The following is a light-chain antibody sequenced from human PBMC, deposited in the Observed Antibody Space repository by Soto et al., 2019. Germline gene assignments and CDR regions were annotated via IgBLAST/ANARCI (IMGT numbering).Light chain of an antibody. CDR1: XXDVGGYNY. CDR2: DVS. Sequence: QSALTQPASVSGSPGXXITISCTXXXXDVGGYNYVSWYQQHPGKAPKLMIYDVSNRPSGVSNRFSGSKSGNTASLTISGLQAEDEAEYYCSSYTSSSTPRYVVSGGGTKLTVL. V-gene: IGLV2-14*01. J-gene: IGLJ2*01. CDR3: SSYTSSSTPRYVV.